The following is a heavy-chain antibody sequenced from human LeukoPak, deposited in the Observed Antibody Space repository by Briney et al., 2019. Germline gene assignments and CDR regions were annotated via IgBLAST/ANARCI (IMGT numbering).Heavy chain of an antibody. D-gene: IGHD5-12*01. V-gene: IGHV3-7*01. J-gene: IGHJ4*02. Sequence: GGSLRLSCAASGFTFSSYWMSWVRQAPGKGLEWVANKKQDGSEQYYVDSVKGRFTISRDNAKNSLYLQMNSLRAEDTAVYYCARDRGRYSGYGGNFDYWGQGTLVTVSS. CDR2: KKQDGSEQ. CDR1: GFTFSSYW. CDR3: ARDRGRYSGYGGNFDY.